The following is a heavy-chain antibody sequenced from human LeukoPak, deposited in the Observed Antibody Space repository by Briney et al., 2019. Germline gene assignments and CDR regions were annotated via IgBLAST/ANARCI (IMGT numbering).Heavy chain of an antibody. V-gene: IGHV3-74*01. CDR3: AREWDSGSYYLGYFDY. J-gene: IGHJ4*02. CDR1: GFTFSAHW. CDR2: INNDGSST. Sequence: GSLRLSCAASGFTFSAHWMHWVRQAPGKGLLWVSRINNDGSSTTYADSVKGRFTISRDNAKNTLYLQMNSLRAEDTAVYYCAREWDSGSYYLGYFDYWGQGTLVTVSS. D-gene: IGHD1-26*01.